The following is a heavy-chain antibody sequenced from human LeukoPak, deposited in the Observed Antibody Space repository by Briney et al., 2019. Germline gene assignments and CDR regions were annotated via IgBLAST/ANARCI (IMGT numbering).Heavy chain of an antibody. V-gene: IGHV3-53*01. CDR1: GFTVSSNY. D-gene: IGHD5-24*01. J-gene: IGHJ3*02. CDR3: VKSAGKDGYRDVFDI. CDR2: ITKSGDQT. Sequence: GGSLRLSCAASGFTVSSNYMSWVRQAPGKGLEWVSTITKSGDQTHYADSVRGLFTISRDIFKSTLYLQMNSLRAEDTAVYHCVKSAGKDGYRDVFDIWGQGTVVTVSS.